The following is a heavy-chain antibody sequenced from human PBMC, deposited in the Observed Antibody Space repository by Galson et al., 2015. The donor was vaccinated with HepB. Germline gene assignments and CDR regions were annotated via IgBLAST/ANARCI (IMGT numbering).Heavy chain of an antibody. D-gene: IGHD2-15*01. CDR2: IRYDGSNK. CDR3: AKLGYCSGGSCYPDY. CDR1: GFTFSSYG. J-gene: IGHJ4*02. V-gene: IGHV3-30*02. Sequence: SLRLSCAASGFTFSSYGMHWVRQAPGKGLEWVAFIRYDGSNKYYADSVKGRFTISRDNSKNTLYLQMNSLRAEDTAVYYCAKLGYCSGGSCYPDYWGQGTLVTVSS.